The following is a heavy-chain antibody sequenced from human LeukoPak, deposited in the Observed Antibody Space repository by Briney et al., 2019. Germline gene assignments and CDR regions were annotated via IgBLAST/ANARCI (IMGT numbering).Heavy chain of an antibody. D-gene: IGHD2-2*01. Sequence: SVKVSCKASGGTFSSYANSWVRQAPGQGLEWMGRIIPIFGTANYAQKFQGRVTITADKSTSTAYMELSSLRSEDTAVYYCARGVVPAAMQIYYYMDVWGKGTTVTVSS. CDR1: GGTFSSYA. J-gene: IGHJ6*03. V-gene: IGHV1-69*06. CDR3: ARGVVPAAMQIYYYMDV. CDR2: IIPIFGTA.